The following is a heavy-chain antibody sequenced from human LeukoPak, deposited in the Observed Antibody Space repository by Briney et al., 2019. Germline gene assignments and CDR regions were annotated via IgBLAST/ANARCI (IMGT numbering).Heavy chain of an antibody. Sequence: ASVKVSCKASGYTFTSYYMHWVRQAPGQGLEWMGWINPNSGGTNYAQKFQGRVTMTRDTSISTAYMELSRLRSDDTAVYYCARDAIIAAAGNWFDPWGQGTLVTVSS. D-gene: IGHD6-13*01. CDR2: INPNSGGT. CDR3: ARDAIIAAAGNWFDP. CDR1: GYTFTSYY. V-gene: IGHV1-2*02. J-gene: IGHJ5*02.